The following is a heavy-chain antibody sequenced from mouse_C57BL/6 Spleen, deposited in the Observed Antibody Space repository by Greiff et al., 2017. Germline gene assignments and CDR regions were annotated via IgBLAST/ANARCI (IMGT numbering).Heavy chain of an antibody. J-gene: IGHJ4*01. Sequence: EVQLVESGGGLVKPGGSLTLSCAASGFTFSSSAMSWVRQTPEKRLEWVATLSAGGSYTYYPDNVKGRFTIARDNAKNNLYLQMSHLKSEDTAMYYCARAPYDYDGGDYAMDYWGQGTSVTVSS. CDR1: GFTFSSSA. CDR2: LSAGGSYT. CDR3: ARAPYDYDGGDYAMDY. V-gene: IGHV5-4*01. D-gene: IGHD2-4*01.